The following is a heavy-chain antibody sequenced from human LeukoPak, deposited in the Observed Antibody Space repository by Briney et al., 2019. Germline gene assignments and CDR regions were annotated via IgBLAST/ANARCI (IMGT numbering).Heavy chain of an antibody. Sequence: PGGSLRLSCAASGFSFSNYAMSWVRQAPGKGLEWVSAISTTSGSTFYADSVKGRFTISRDNSKNTLYLQMHSLRAEDTAVYYCAKGGYSYCRTYFDYWGQGTLVTVSS. CDR3: AKGGYSYCRTYFDY. D-gene: IGHD5-18*01. V-gene: IGHV3-23*01. CDR1: GFSFSNYA. J-gene: IGHJ4*02. CDR2: ISTTSGST.